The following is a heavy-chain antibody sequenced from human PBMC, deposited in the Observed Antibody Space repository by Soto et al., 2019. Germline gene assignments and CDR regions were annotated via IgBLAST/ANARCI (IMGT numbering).Heavy chain of an antibody. Sequence: PSETLSLTCTVSGGSISSYYWSWIRQPPGKGLEWIGYIYYSGSTNYNPSLKSRVTISVDTSKNQFSLKLSSVTAADTAVYYCARAYGSRIAAAGYYYYYYYMDVWGKGTTVTVSS. CDR1: GGSISSYY. V-gene: IGHV4-59*01. D-gene: IGHD6-13*01. CDR3: ARAYGSRIAAAGYYYYYYYMDV. CDR2: IYYSGST. J-gene: IGHJ6*03.